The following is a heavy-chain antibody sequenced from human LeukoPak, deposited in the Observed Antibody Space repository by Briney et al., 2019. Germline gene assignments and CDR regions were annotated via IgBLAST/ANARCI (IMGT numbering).Heavy chain of an antibody. J-gene: IGHJ1*01. CDR2: INPNSGGT. CDR3: ATVGATTSLYFQH. V-gene: IGHV1-2*02. Sequence: GESLKISCKGSGYTFTGYYMHWVRQAPGQGLEWMGWINPNSGGTNYAQKFQGRVTMTRDTSISTAYMELSRLRSDDTAVYYCATVGATTSLYFQHWGQGTLVTVSS. CDR1: GYTFTGYY. D-gene: IGHD1-26*01.